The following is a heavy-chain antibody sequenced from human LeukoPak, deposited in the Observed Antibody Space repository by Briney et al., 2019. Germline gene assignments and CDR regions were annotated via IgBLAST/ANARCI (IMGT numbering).Heavy chain of an antibody. V-gene: IGHV4-38-2*01. CDR2: FYHSGNS. J-gene: IGHJ5*02. Sequence: SXXLSLTCAVSGYSISSGYYWGWIRPPPGKGLEWIGSFYHSGNSYYNPSLKSRVSISVDTSKNQFSLNLSSVTAADTALYYCARHDFYSNYPHNWFDPWGQGTLVTVSS. CDR1: GYSISSGYY. CDR3: ARHDFYSNYPHNWFDP. D-gene: IGHD4-11*01.